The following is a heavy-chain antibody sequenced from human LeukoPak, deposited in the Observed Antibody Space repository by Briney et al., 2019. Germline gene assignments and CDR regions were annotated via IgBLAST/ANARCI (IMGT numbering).Heavy chain of an antibody. V-gene: IGHV3-21*01. D-gene: IGHD1-26*01. CDR1: GFTFSSYS. Sequence: RTGGSLRLSCTVSGFTFSSYSMNWVRQAPGKGLEWVSSISSSSSYIYYADSVKGRFTIFRDNAKNSLYLQMNSLRAEDTAVYYCARDREGATFSAFDIWGQGTMVTVSS. CDR2: ISSSSSYI. J-gene: IGHJ3*02. CDR3: ARDREGATFSAFDI.